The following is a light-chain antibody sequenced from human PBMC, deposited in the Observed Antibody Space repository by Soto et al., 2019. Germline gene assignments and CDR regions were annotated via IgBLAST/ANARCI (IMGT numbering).Light chain of an antibody. J-gene: IGLJ2*01. CDR1: TGAVTSGHY. V-gene: IGLV7-46*01. Sequence: QAVVTQEPSLTVSPGGTVTLTCGSSTGAVTSGHYPYWFQQKPGQAPRTLIYDTSNKHSWTPARFSGSLLGGKAALTLSGAQPEDEAEYYCLLSYSDADVVFGGGTKLTVL. CDR3: LLSYSDADVV. CDR2: DTS.